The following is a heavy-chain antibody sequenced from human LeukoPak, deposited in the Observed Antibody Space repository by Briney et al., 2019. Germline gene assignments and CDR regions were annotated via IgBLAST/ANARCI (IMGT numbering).Heavy chain of an antibody. CDR1: GYTFTGYY. D-gene: IGHD1-26*01. J-gene: IGHJ5*02. CDR2: INPNSGGA. CDR3: ARGSRGGSSNWFDP. Sequence: GASVKVSCKASGYTFTGYYMHWVRQAPGQGLEWMGWINPNSGGANYAQKFQGRVTMTRDTSISTAYMELSRLRSDDTAVYYCARGSRGGSSNWFDPWGQGTLVTVSS. V-gene: IGHV1-2*02.